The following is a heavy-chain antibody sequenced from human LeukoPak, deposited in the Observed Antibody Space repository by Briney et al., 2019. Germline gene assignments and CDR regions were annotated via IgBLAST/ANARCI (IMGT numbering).Heavy chain of an antibody. J-gene: IGHJ4*02. D-gene: IGHD2-2*01. V-gene: IGHV4-39*07. CDR2: INHSGST. CDR1: GGSISSSSYY. Sequence: SETLSLTCTVSGGSISSSSYYWGWIRQPPGKGLEWIGEINHSGSTNYNPSLKSRVTISVDTSKNQSSLKVSSVTAADTALYYCARGCITTSCMDYWGQGTLVTVSS. CDR3: ARGCITTSCMDY.